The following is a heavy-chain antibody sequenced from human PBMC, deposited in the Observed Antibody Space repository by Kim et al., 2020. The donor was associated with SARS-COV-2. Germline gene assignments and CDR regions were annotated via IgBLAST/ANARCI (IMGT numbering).Heavy chain of an antibody. Sequence: GGSLRLSCTASGFTFSDYAMTWVRQAPGRGLQWVSTITGSGVSTQYVESVKGRFIMSRDNSKNTLYLQMNSLGAEDTALYYCAKGPGSSSSFFFAYWGQGTPVTVSS. CDR2: ITGSGVST. CDR1: GFTFSDYA. CDR3: AKGPGSSSSFFFAY. J-gene: IGHJ4*02. V-gene: IGHV3-23*01. D-gene: IGHD2-15*01.